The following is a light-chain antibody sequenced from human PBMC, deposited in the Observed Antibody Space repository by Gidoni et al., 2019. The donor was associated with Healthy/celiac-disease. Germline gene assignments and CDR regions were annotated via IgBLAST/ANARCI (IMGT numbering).Light chain of an antibody. Sequence: IVMTQSPATLSVSPGERATLSCRASQSVSSNLAWYQQKPGQAPRLLIYGASTRATGIPARFSGSGSGTEFTLTISSLQSEDFAVYYCQQYNNWHSYTFGQGTKLEIK. CDR2: GAS. CDR3: QQYNNWHSYT. V-gene: IGKV3-15*01. CDR1: QSVSSN. J-gene: IGKJ2*01.